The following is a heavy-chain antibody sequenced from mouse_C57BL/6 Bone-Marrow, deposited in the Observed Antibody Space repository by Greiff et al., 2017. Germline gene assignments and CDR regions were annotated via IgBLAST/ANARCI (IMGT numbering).Heavy chain of an antibody. V-gene: IGHV8-8*01. CDR2: IWWDDDK. CDR3: ARIEGYYANYAMDY. Sequence: QVTLKVSGPGILQPSQTLSLTCSFSGFSLSTFGMGVGWIRQPSGKGLEWLAHIWWDDDKYYNPALKSRLKSSKDTSKKQVFLKIANVDTADTATYYCARIEGYYANYAMDYWGQGTSVTVSS. D-gene: IGHD2-3*01. CDR1: GFSLSTFGMG. J-gene: IGHJ4*01.